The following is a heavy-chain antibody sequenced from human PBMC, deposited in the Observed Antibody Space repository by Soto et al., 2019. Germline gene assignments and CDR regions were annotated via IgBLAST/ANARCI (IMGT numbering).Heavy chain of an antibody. D-gene: IGHD1-7*01. J-gene: IGHJ3*02. Sequence: GGSLRLSCAASGFTFSSYWMSWVRQAPGKGLEWVANIKQDGSEKYYVDSVKGRFTISRDNAKNSLYLQMNSLRAEDTAVYYCVSTGLTGTRDAFDIWGQGTMVTVSS. CDR2: IKQDGSEK. CDR1: GFTFSSYW. V-gene: IGHV3-7*01. CDR3: VSTGLTGTRDAFDI.